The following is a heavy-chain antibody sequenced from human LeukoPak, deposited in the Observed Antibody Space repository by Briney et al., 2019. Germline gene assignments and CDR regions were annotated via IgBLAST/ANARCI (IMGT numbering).Heavy chain of an antibody. D-gene: IGHD3-16*02. V-gene: IGHV4-31*03. Sequence: PSETLSLTCTVSGGSISSGGYYWSWIRQHPGKGLEWIGHIYYSGSTYYNPSLKSRVTISVDTSKNQFSLKLSSVTAADTAVYYCARSGLRLGELSPNPFDYWGQGTLVTVSS. CDR1: GGSISSGGYY. CDR2: IYYSGST. CDR3: ARSGLRLGELSPNPFDY. J-gene: IGHJ4*02.